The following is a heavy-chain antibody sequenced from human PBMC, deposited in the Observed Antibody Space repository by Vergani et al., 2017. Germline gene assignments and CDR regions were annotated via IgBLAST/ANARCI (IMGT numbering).Heavy chain of an antibody. J-gene: IGHJ4*02. CDR1: GFTFRSYW. CDR3: SRNYGDYGYYFDY. Sequence: EVQLVESGGGLVQPGGPLRLSCAASGFTFRSYWMSWVRRAPGKGLEWVANIKQDGSEKYYVDSVKGRFTISRDNAKNSLYQQMNSLRAEETAVYYCSRNYGDYGYYFDYWGQGSLVTVSS. V-gene: IGHV3-7*01. CDR2: IKQDGSEK. D-gene: IGHD4-17*01.